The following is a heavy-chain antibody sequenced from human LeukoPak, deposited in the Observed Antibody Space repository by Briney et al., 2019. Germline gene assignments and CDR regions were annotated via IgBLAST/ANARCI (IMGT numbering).Heavy chain of an antibody. Sequence: GGTLRLSCAASGFTFSRNGMTWVRQAPGKGLEWVSAISGSGGNTYYADSVKGRFTISRDNSKNTLYLQMNSLRAEDTAVYYCAKVPPAHDILTGTLVYWGQGTLVTVSS. V-gene: IGHV3-23*01. CDR1: GFTFSRNG. D-gene: IGHD3-9*01. CDR2: ISGSGGNT. J-gene: IGHJ4*02. CDR3: AKVPPAHDILTGTLVY.